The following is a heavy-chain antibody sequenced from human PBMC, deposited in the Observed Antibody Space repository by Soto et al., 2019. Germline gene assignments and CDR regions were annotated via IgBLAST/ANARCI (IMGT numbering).Heavy chain of an antibody. CDR1: GYTFTSYD. J-gene: IGHJ3*02. D-gene: IGHD3-16*02. CDR3: ARGRMITFGGVIVMRAFDI. Sequence: EASLKVSCKASGYTFTSYDINWVRQATGQGLEWMGWMNPNSGNTGYAQKFQGRVTMTRNTSISTAYMELSSLRSEDTAVYYCARGRMITFGGVIVMRAFDIWAQGTMVNVSS. CDR2: MNPNSGNT. V-gene: IGHV1-8*01.